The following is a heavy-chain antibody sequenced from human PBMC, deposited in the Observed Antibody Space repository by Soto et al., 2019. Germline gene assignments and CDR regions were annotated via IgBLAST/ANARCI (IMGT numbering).Heavy chain of an antibody. CDR2: INPNSGGT. CDR1: GYIFTDYY. D-gene: IGHD5-18*01. Sequence: ASVKVSCKASGYIFTDYYMHWVRQAPGQELGWMGRINPNSGGTNYAQKFQGRVTMTRDTSISTAYTELSSLRDEDTAVYYCARDSGYSYGPIDYWGQGTLVTVSS. V-gene: IGHV1-2*06. J-gene: IGHJ4*02. CDR3: ARDSGYSYGPIDY.